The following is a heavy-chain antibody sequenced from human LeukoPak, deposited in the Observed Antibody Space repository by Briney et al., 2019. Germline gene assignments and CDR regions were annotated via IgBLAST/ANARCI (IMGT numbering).Heavy chain of an antibody. CDR2: INPNSGGT. CDR1: GYTFTGYY. D-gene: IGHD2-2*01. CDR3: AREPVVPAAMWGGSAFDI. V-gene: IGHV1-2*02. J-gene: IGHJ3*02. Sequence: GASVKVSSKASGYTFTGYYLHWVRQAPGQGLDWMGWINPNSGGTTYAQNFKGRVTMTWDTSISTAYMELSRLRSDDTAVYYCAREPVVPAAMWGGSAFDIWGQGTMVTVSS.